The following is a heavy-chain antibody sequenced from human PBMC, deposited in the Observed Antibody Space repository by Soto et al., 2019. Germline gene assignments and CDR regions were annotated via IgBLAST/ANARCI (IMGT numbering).Heavy chain of an antibody. J-gene: IGHJ5*02. CDR1: GYTFTSYG. CDR3: ARVLPPFDP. V-gene: IGHV1-18*01. Sequence: VQLVQSGAEVKKPGASVKVSCKASGYTFTSYGISWVRQAPGQGLEWMGWINAYNGNTNDAHQLQCLVTTTTDTPTSTAYMELRSLRSDDTAVYYCARVLPPFDPWGQGTLVTFSS. CDR2: INAYNGNT.